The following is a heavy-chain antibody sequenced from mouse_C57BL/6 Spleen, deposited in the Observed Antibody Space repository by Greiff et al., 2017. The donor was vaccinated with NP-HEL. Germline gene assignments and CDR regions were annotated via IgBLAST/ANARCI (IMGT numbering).Heavy chain of an antibody. CDR3: ARYDYERGDFDY. CDR2: IYPRSGNT. D-gene: IGHD2-4*01. V-gene: IGHV1-81*01. Sequence: QVQLKQSGAELARPGASVKLSCKASGYTFTSYGISWVKQRTGQGLEWIGEIYPRSGNTYYNEKFKGKATLTADKSSSTAYMELRSLTSEDSAVYFCARYDYERGDFDYWGQGTTLTVSS. CDR1: GYTFTSYG. J-gene: IGHJ2*01.